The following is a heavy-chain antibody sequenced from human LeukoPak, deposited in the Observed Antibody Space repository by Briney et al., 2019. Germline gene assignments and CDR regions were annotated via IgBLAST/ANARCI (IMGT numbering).Heavy chain of an antibody. J-gene: IGHJ4*02. CDR2: ISYDGSNK. V-gene: IGHV3-30*18. D-gene: IGHD3-22*01. CDR3: AKDPGDQGYYDSSGYCFDY. Sequence: PGGSLRLSCAASGFTFSSYGMHWVRQAPGKGLEWVAVISYDGSNKYYADSVKGRFTISRDNSKNTLYLQMNSLRAEDTAVYYCAKDPGDQGYYDSSGYCFDYWGQGTLVPVSS. CDR1: GFTFSSYG.